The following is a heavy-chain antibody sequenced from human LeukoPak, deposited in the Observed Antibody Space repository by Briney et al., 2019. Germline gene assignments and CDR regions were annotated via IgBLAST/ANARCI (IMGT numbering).Heavy chain of an antibody. Sequence: GESLRLSCAASGFTFSSYSMNWVRQAPGKGLEWVSYISSSSTIYYADSVKGRFTISRDNAKNSLYLQMNSLRAEDTAVYYCARVRLIGGLRPWGQGTLVTVSS. CDR1: GFTFSSYS. CDR2: ISSSSTI. D-gene: IGHD7-27*01. J-gene: IGHJ4*02. V-gene: IGHV3-48*04. CDR3: ARVRLIGGLRP.